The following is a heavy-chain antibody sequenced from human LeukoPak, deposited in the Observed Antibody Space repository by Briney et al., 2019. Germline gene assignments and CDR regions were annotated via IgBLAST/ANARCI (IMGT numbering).Heavy chain of an antibody. CDR2: TYYRSKWYN. CDR3: AREGRKYYYDSSGYYDY. V-gene: IGHV6-1*01. D-gene: IGHD3-22*01. Sequence: SQTLSLTCAISGDSVSSDSAAWNWIRQSPSRGLEWLGRTYYRSKWYNDYAVSVRSRITFNPDTSKNQFSLHLNSVTPEDTAVYYCAREGRKYYYDSSGYYDYWGQGTLVTVSS. J-gene: IGHJ4*02. CDR1: GDSVSSDSAA.